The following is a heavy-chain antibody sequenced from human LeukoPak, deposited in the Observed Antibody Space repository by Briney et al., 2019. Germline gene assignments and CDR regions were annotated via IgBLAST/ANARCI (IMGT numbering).Heavy chain of an antibody. CDR1: GITVRSNY. CDR2: VFSGGGT. J-gene: IGHJ4*02. D-gene: IGHD5-24*01. Sequence: GESLRLFCAASGITVRSNYMSCVRQAPGKGLEWVSVVFSGGGTYYADSVKGRFTTSRDNSENALYLQMNSLRAEDTAVYYCTRDRDGYRADYWGQGTLVTVSS. V-gene: IGHV3-66*01. CDR3: TRDRDGYRADY.